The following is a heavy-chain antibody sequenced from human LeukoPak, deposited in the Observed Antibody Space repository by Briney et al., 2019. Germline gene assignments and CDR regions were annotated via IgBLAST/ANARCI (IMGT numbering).Heavy chain of an antibody. Sequence: GGSLRLSCAASGFSISTYAMSWVRQAPGKGLEWVSSISGSGGYTFYADSVKGRFTISRDNSKNTLYLQMNSLRAEDTAVYYCAKEAGERRQQQAADYWGQGSLVTVSS. CDR3: AKEAGERRQQQAADY. J-gene: IGHJ4*02. CDR1: GFSISTYA. V-gene: IGHV3-23*01. CDR2: ISGSGGYT. D-gene: IGHD6-13*01.